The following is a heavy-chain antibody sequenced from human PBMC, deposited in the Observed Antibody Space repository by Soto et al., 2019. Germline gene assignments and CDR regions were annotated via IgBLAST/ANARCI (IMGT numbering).Heavy chain of an antibody. CDR3: ARPLQGLGHPDWFDP. Sequence: ASVKVSCKASGYTFTSYGISWVRQAPGQGLEWMGWISAYNGNTNYAQKLQGRVTMTTDTSTSTAYMELRSLRSDDTAVYYCARPLQGLGHPDWFDPWGPGTLVTVSS. V-gene: IGHV1-18*01. D-gene: IGHD3-10*01. J-gene: IGHJ5*02. CDR1: GYTFTSYG. CDR2: ISAYNGNT.